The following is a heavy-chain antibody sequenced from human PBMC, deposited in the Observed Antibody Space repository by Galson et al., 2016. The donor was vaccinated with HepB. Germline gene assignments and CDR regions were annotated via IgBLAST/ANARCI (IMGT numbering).Heavy chain of an antibody. V-gene: IGHV1-46*01. CDR1: GYTFINYY. Sequence: SVKVSCKASGYTFINYYMHWVRQAPGQGLEWMGIGNPRTGSTSYAQKFQDRVTVTRDTSTSTVNMELSSLRPEDTAVYYCARDRGSKSLKGYGMDVWGQGTTVTVSS. J-gene: IGHJ6*02. CDR3: ARDRGSKSLKGYGMDV. CDR2: GNPRTGST. D-gene: IGHD3-10*01.